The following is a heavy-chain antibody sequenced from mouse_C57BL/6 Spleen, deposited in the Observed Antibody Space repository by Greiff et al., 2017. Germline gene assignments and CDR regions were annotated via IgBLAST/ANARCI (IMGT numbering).Heavy chain of an antibody. D-gene: IGHD1-1*01. CDR1: GFTFSSYG. CDR2: ISSGGSYT. V-gene: IGHV5-6*01. CDR3: ARERVITSFYWYFDV. J-gene: IGHJ1*03. Sequence: EVQVVESGGDLVKPGGSLKLSCAASGFTFSSYGMSWVRQTPDKRLEWVATISSGGSYTYYPDSVKGRFTISRDNAKNTLYLQMSSLKSEDTAMYYCARERVITSFYWYFDVWGTGTTVTVSS.